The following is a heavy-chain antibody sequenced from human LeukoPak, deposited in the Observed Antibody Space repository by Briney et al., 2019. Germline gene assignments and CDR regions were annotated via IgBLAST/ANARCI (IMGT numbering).Heavy chain of an antibody. D-gene: IGHD5-18*01. CDR2: IYYSGST. CDR3: ARHGQDTGNFYAHFDY. CDR1: GGSISSYY. V-gene: IGHV4-59*08. J-gene: IGHJ4*02. Sequence: SETLSLTCTVSGGSISSYYWSWIRRPPGKGLEWIGYIYYSGSTNYNPSLKSRVTISVDTSKNQFSLKLSSVTAADTAVYYCARHGQDTGNFYAHFDYWGQGTLVTVSS.